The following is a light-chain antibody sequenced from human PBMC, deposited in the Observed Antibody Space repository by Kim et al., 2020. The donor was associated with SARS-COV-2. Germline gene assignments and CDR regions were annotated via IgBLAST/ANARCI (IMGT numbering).Light chain of an antibody. Sequence: PGQSITIPCTGTSSDIGSYSLVSWYQQHPGKAPKLIIYEVIKRPSGVSHRFSGSKSGNTASLTISGLQAEDEADYYCSYAGSSTFVFGGGTKLTVL. V-gene: IGLV2-23*02. CDR2: EVI. CDR3: CSYAGSSTFV. J-gene: IGLJ3*02. CDR1: SSDIGSYSL.